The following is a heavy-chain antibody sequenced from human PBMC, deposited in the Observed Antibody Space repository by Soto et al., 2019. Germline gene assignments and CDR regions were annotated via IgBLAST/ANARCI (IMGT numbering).Heavy chain of an antibody. Sequence: SETLSLTCAVSGGSISSGGYSWSWIRQPPGKGLEWIGYIYHSGSTYYNPSLKSRVTISVDTSKNQFSLKLSSVTAADTAVYYCARGGKQQLVFSFYYYGMDVWGQGTTVTVS. D-gene: IGHD6-13*01. CDR3: ARGGKQQLVFSFYYYGMDV. CDR2: IYHSGST. CDR1: GGSISSGGYS. J-gene: IGHJ6*02. V-gene: IGHV4-30-2*01.